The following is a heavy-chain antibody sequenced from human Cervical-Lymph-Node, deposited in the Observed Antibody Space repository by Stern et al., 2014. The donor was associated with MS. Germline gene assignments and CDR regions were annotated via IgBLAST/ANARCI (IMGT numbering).Heavy chain of an antibody. V-gene: IGHV2-70*01. CDR2: IDWDDDK. CDR1: GFSLSTSGMY. CDR3: ARINAAADGTGVDY. D-gene: IGHD6-25*01. J-gene: IGHJ4*02. Sequence: QVTLKESGPALVKPTQTLTLTCTFSGFSLSTSGMYVSLIRQSPGTAPEWLALIDWDDDKYLSTSLKTRLTISKDTSKNQVVLRMTNMDPVDTATYYCARINAAADGTGVDYWGQGTLVTVSS.